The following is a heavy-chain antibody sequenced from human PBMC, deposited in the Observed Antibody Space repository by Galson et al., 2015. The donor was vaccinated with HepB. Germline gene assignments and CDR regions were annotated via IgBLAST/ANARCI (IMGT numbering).Heavy chain of an antibody. CDR3: ARDRGSSSY. J-gene: IGHJ4*02. Sequence: SLRLSCAASGFTFSSYAMSWVRQAPGKGLEWVSAISGSGGSTYYADSVKGRFTISGDNAKNSLYLQMNSLRAEDTAVYYCARDRGSSSYWGQGTLVTVSS. D-gene: IGHD6-13*01. V-gene: IGHV3-23*01. CDR2: ISGSGGST. CDR1: GFTFSSYA.